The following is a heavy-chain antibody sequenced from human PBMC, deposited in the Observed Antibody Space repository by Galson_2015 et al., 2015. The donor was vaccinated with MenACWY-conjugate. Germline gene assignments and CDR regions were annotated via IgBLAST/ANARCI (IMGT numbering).Heavy chain of an antibody. CDR2: IKADGGFS. CDR3: ARDNNWSFDS. D-gene: IGHD1-1*01. V-gene: IGHV3-74*01. CDR1: GFTFNNYW. J-gene: IGHJ4*02. Sequence: SLRLSCAASGFTFNNYWMHWVRQPPGKGLEWISYIKADGGFSNYADSVKGRFTISTDNAKNMVYLQMDGLGDEDTAVYFCARDNNWSFDSWGQGILVTVSS.